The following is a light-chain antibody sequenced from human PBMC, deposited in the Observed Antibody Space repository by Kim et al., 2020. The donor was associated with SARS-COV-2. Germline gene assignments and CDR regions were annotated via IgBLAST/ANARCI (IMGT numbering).Light chain of an antibody. V-gene: IGKV1-8*01. J-gene: IGKJ2*01. CDR3: QQYYTYPYT. Sequence: AIQMTQSPSSFSASTGDRVSITCRAGQGISSYLAWYQQKPGRAPKLLIYAASTLQSGVPSRFSGSGSGTDFTLTISYLQSEDFATYYCQQYYTYPYTFGQGTKLEI. CDR2: AAS. CDR1: QGISSY.